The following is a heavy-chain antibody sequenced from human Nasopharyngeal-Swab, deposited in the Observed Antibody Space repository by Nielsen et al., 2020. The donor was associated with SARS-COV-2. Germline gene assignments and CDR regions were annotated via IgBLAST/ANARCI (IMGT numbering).Heavy chain of an antibody. D-gene: IGHD3-3*01. Sequence: GGYLKISCAASGFTFNTCAMTWFRQAPGKGLVWVSAIGDTGDSTYYADSVKGRFTISRDNSKNTLYLQMNSLRVEDTAVYYCAKDLKHDIWSGYYYYYYYLDVWGKGTTVTVSS. J-gene: IGHJ6*03. CDR3: AKDLKHDIWSGYYYYYYYLDV. CDR1: GFTFNTCA. CDR2: IGDTGDST. V-gene: IGHV3-23*01.